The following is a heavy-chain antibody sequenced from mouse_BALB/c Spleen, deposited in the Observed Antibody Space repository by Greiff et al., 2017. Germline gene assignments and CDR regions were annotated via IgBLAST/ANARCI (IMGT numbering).Heavy chain of an antibody. CDR1: GFNIKDTY. CDR3: ARGETGTEYFDY. V-gene: IGHV14-3*02. J-gene: IGHJ2*01. D-gene: IGHD4-1*01. CDR2: IDPANGNT. Sequence: DVQLQESGAELVKPGASVKLSCTASGFNIKDTYMHWVKQRPEQGLEWIGRIDPANGNTKYDPKFQGKATITADTSSNTAYLQLSSLTSEDTAVYYCARGETGTEYFDYWGQGTTLTVSS.